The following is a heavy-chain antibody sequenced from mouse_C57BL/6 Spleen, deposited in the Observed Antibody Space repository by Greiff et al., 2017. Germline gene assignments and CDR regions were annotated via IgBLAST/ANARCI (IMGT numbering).Heavy chain of an antibody. J-gene: IGHJ3*01. D-gene: IGHD1-1*01. CDR2: IDPENGDT. Sequence: EVQLQQSGAELVRPGASVKLSCTASGFNIKDDYMHWVKQRPEQGLEWIGWIDPENGDTEYASKFQGKATITADTSSNTAYLQLSSLTSEDTAVDYCTTWGTTVGVADWGQGTLVTVSA. V-gene: IGHV14-4*01. CDR3: TTWGTTVGVAD. CDR1: GFNIKDDY.